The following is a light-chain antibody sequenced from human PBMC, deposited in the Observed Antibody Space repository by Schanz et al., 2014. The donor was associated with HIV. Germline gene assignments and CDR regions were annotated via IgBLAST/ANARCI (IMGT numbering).Light chain of an antibody. Sequence: QLVLTQPPSASASLGASVTLTCTLSSGYSNYKVDWYQQRPGKGPRFVMRVGTGGIVGSKGDGIPDRFSVLGSGLNRYLTIKNIQEEDESDYHCGADHGSGSNFVYVFGTGTKLTRP. CDR1: SGYSNYK. CDR2: VGTGGIVG. J-gene: IGLJ1*01. CDR3: GADHGSGSNFVYV. V-gene: IGLV9-49*01.